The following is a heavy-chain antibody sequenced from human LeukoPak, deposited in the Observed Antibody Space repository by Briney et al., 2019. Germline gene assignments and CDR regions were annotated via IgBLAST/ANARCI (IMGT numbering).Heavy chain of an antibody. CDR2: MNPNSGNT. J-gene: IGHJ5*02. D-gene: IGHD3-10*01. Sequence: ASVKVSCKASGYTFTSYDINWVRQATGQGLEWMGWMNPNSGNTGYAQKFQGRVTMTRNTSISTAYMELSSLRSEDTAVYYSARGIVWGSGENWFDPWGQGTLVTVSS. CDR3: ARGIVWGSGENWFDP. CDR1: GYTFTSYD. V-gene: IGHV1-8*01.